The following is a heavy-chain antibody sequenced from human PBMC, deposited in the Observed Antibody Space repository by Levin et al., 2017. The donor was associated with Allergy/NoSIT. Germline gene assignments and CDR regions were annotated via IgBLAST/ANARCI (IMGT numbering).Heavy chain of an antibody. Sequence: GSLRLSCSVSGGSISSSSYYWGWIRQPPGKGLEWIVNTYSSGNTYYNSSLKSRFSISVDTSKHPFSLKLSSVTAADTAGYYCALTARYDNDSSGYFADYWGQGTLVTVSS. CDR3: ALTARYDNDSSGYFADY. CDR2: TYSSGNT. V-gene: IGHV4-39*01. CDR1: GGSISSSSYY. J-gene: IGHJ4*02. D-gene: IGHD3-22*01.